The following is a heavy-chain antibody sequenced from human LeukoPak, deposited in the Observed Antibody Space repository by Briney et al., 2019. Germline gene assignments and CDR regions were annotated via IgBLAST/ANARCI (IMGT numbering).Heavy chain of an antibody. D-gene: IGHD1-26*01. J-gene: IGHJ6*03. CDR3: ARGLEVRARVGYHYYMDV. V-gene: IGHV4-39*07. Sequence: SETLSLTCTVSGGSISSSSYYWGWIRQPPGTGLEWIGAVYSENTYYNPSLKSRVSISVDTSKNQFSLTMSSVTAADTAVYFCARGLEVRARVGYHYYMDVWGKGTTVTVSS. CDR2: VYSENT. CDR1: GGSISSSSYY.